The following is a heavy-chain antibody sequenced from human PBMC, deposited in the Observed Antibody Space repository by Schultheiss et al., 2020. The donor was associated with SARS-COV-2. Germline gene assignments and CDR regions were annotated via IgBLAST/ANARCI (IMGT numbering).Heavy chain of an antibody. V-gene: IGHV4-34*01. CDR3: ARHLPDSSGYYAPFDY. D-gene: IGHD3-22*01. Sequence: SETLSLTCAVYGGSFSGYYWSWIRQPPGKGLEWIGYIYHSGSTYYNPSLKSRVTISVDTSKNQFSLKLSSVTAADTAVYYCARHLPDSSGYYAPFDYWGQGTLVTFSS. CDR2: IYHSGST. CDR1: GGSFSGYY. J-gene: IGHJ4*02.